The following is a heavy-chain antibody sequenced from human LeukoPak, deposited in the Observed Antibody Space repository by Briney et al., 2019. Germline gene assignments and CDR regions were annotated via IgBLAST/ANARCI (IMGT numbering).Heavy chain of an antibody. CDR1: GFTFSSYA. CDR2: ISSSGSTI. J-gene: IGHJ4*02. CDR3: ARDRYGDYVAY. D-gene: IGHD4-17*01. Sequence: GGSLRLSCAAPGFTFSSYAMSWIRQAPGKGLEWVSYISSSGSTIYYADSVKGRFTISRDNAKNSLYLQMNSLRAEDTAMYYCARDRYGDYVAYWGQGTLVTVSS. V-gene: IGHV3-11*04.